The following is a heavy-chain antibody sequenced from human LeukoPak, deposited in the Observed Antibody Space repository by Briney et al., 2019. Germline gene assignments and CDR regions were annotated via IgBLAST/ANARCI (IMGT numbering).Heavy chain of an antibody. D-gene: IGHD6-19*01. CDR3: AGDTHSSSWYDH. V-gene: IGHV3-53*01. CDR2: IYSDGNT. CDR1: GFTVSSIY. J-gene: IGHJ5*02. Sequence: PGGSLSLSCAASGFTVSSIYMSWVRQAPGKGLEWVSFIYSDGNTYYADSVKGRFTLSRDSSRNTLYLQMNSLRVDDTAVYYCAGDTHSSSWYDHWGQGTLVTVSS.